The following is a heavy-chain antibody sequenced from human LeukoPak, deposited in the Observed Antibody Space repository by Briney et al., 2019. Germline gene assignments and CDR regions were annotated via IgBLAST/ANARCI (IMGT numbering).Heavy chain of an antibody. D-gene: IGHD1-26*01. Sequence: GESLKISCKASGYGFTSYWLGWVRQMPGKGLEWMGIIYPDDSDTRYNPSFRGQVTISADKSISTAYLQWHSLKASDTAMYYCARRDVGMSGGATTADYWGQGTLVTVSS. J-gene: IGHJ4*02. V-gene: IGHV5-51*01. CDR3: ARRDVGMSGGATTADY. CDR1: GYGFTSYW. CDR2: IYPDDSDT.